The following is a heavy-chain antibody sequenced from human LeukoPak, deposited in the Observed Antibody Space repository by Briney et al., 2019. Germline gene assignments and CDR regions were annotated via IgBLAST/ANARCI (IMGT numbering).Heavy chain of an antibody. Sequence: SETLSLTCSVSGGSISSSSYYWGWIRQPPGKGLEWIGSIYYSGSTYYNPSLKSRVTISVDTSKNQFSLKLSSVTAADTAVHYCAREPAYYYDSSGLFNDAFDIWGQGTMVTVSS. J-gene: IGHJ3*02. D-gene: IGHD3-22*01. CDR1: GGSISSSSYY. V-gene: IGHV4-39*07. CDR3: AREPAYYYDSSGLFNDAFDI. CDR2: IYYSGST.